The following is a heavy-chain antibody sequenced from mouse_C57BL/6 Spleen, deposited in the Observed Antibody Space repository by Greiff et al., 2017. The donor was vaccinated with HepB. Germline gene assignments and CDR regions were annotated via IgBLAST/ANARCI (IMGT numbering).Heavy chain of an antibody. CDR1: GFTFSDYY. D-gene: IGHD1-1*01. CDR3: ARDDTTGYFDV. J-gene: IGHJ1*03. Sequence: EVKLMESEGGLVQPGSSMKLSCTASGFTFSDYYMAWVRQVPEKGLEWVANINYDGSSTYYLDSLKSRFIISRDNAKNILYLQMSSLKSEDTATYYCARDDTTGYFDVWGTGTTVTVSS. V-gene: IGHV5-16*01. CDR2: INYDGSST.